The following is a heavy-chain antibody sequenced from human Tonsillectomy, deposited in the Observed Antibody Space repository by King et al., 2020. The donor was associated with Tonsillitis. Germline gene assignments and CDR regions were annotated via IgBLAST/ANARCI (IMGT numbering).Heavy chain of an antibody. CDR3: ARSVSGSFDY. CDR1: GGSISSSDHY. V-gene: IGHV4-39*01. D-gene: IGHD2-15*01. CDR2: MYYSGTI. J-gene: IGHJ4*02. Sequence: QLQESGPGVVKPSETLSLTCTVSGGSISSSDHYWAWIRQPPGKGLEWFGYMYYSGTIFYNPPLKSRITISGGTSENRFSLKLSSVTAADAAVYFCARSVSGSFDYWGQGALVTVSS.